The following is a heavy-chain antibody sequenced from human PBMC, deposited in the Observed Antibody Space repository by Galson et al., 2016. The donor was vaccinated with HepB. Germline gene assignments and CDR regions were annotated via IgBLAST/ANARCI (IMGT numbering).Heavy chain of an antibody. CDR2: IDWDDDK. Sequence: PALVKPTQTLTLTCTFSGFSLSTSGMCVSWIRQPPGKALEWLAFIDWDDDKYYSTSLKTRLTISKDTSNNQVVLTMTNMDPADTATYYCARSSSYYYGSGSPFDPWGQGTLVTVSS. D-gene: IGHD3-10*01. V-gene: IGHV2-70*01. J-gene: IGHJ5*02. CDR1: GFSLSTSGMC. CDR3: ARSSSYYYGSGSPFDP.